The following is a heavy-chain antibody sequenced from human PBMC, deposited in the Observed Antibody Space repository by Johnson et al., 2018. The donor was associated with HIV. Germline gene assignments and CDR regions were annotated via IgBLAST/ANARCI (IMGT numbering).Heavy chain of an antibody. CDR2: IYSGGRT. CDR1: GFTVSSNY. J-gene: IGHJ3*02. D-gene: IGHD2-2*01. Sequence: VQLVESGGGLIQPGGSLRLSCAASGFTVSSNYMSWVRQAPGKGLEWVSVIYSGGRTGHVDSLKGLFTISRDNAKNSLYLQMNSLRAEDTAVYYCARRCSSSSCRGTLFAFDIWGQGTMVTVSS. CDR3: ARRCSSSSCRGTLFAFDI. V-gene: IGHV3-53*01.